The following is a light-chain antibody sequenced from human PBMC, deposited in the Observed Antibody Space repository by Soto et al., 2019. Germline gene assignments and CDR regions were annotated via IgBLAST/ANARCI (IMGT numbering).Light chain of an antibody. Sequence: QSALTQPASVSGSPGQSITISCTGISSDVGSYKLVSWYQLNPGKAPKLIIYEGYKRPSGVSDRFSGSTSGNTASLTISGLQAEDEADYYCCSYAETSPIFGGGTKLTVL. V-gene: IGLV2-23*01. CDR1: SSDVGSYKL. CDR2: EGY. CDR3: CSYAETSPI. J-gene: IGLJ2*01.